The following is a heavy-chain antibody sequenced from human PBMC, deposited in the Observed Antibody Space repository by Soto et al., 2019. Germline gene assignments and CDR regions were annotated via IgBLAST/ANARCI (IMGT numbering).Heavy chain of an antibody. CDR1: GGSFSGYY. CDR2: INHSGST. J-gene: IGHJ5*02. V-gene: IGHV4-34*01. D-gene: IGHD1-1*01. Sequence: SETLSLTCAVYGGSFSGYYWSWSRQPPGKGLEWIGEINHSGSTNYNPSLKSRVTISVDTSKNQFSLKLSSVTAADTAVYYCASLSCSNSNWFDPWRQATLLTVSS. CDR3: ASLSCSNSNWFDP.